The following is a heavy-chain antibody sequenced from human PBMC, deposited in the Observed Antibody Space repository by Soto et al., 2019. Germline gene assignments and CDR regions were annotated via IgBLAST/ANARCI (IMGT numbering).Heavy chain of an antibody. Sequence: GGSLRLSCAASGFTFSSYWMHWVRQAPGKGLVWVSRINSDGSSTSDADSVKGRFTISRDNAKNTLYLQMNSLRAEDTAVYYCARKTSQWLVDYWGQGALVTVSS. CDR1: GFTFSSYW. CDR2: INSDGSST. D-gene: IGHD6-19*01. J-gene: IGHJ4*02. V-gene: IGHV3-74*01. CDR3: ARKTSQWLVDY.